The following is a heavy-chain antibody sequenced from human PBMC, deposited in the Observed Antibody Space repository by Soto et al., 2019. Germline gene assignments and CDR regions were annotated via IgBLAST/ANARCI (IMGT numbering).Heavy chain of an antibody. D-gene: IGHD2-2*02. V-gene: IGHV4-61*01. CDR3: ARFVSSCSGTTCYTRADV. CDR2: IYSSGIT. Sequence: SETLSLTCTVSGGSVNSDTHYWSWIRHPPGKRLEWIGFIYSSGITNYNPSLKSRVTMSVDTSKNQFSLKLRSVIVADTAVYHCARFVSSCSGTTCYTRADVWGQGTTVTVSS. J-gene: IGHJ6*02. CDR1: GGSVNSDTHY.